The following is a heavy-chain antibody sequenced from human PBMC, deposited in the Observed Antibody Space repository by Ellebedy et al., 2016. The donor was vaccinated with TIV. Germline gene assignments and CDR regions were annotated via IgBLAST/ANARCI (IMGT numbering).Heavy chain of an antibody. CDR2: ISWNSDSI. J-gene: IGHJ3*02. V-gene: IGHV3-9*03. D-gene: IGHD3-16*01. CDR1: GFTFEDYA. Sequence: PGGSLRPSCAAPGFTFEDYAMHWVRQAPGKGLEWAPGISWNSDSIGYADSVKGRFTVSRDNAKNSLYLQINSLRAEDMAMYYCAKWGGLDAFDMWGQGTLVTVSS. CDR3: AKWGGLDAFDM.